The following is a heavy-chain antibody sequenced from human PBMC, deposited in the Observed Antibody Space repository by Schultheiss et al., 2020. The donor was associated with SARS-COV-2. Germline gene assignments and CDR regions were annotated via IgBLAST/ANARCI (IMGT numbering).Heavy chain of an antibody. J-gene: IGHJ6*02. CDR1: GGSISSYY. Sequence: SETLSLTCTVSGGSISSYYWSWIRQPPGKGLEWIGYIYYSGSTNYNPSLKSRVTISVDTSKNQFSLKLSSVTAADTAVYYCARTYKSSPVGMDVWGQGTTVTVSS. V-gene: IGHV4-59*12. CDR2: IYYSGST. CDR3: ARTYKSSPVGMDV. D-gene: IGHD1-1*01.